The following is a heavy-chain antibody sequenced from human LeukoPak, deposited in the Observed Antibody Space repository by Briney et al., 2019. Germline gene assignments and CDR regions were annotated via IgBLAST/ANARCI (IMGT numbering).Heavy chain of an antibody. CDR1: GYTFTSYG. D-gene: IGHD2-2*01. Sequence: ASVKVSCKASGYTFTSYGIRWVRQAPGQGLAWMGWISASNGDTNSAQKLQDRVTMTTDTSTSTAYMEPRSLRSDDTAVYFCARSRSQPAASSARWFDPWGQGTLVTVSS. CDR3: ARSRSQPAASSARWFDP. V-gene: IGHV1-18*01. J-gene: IGHJ5*02. CDR2: ISASNGDT.